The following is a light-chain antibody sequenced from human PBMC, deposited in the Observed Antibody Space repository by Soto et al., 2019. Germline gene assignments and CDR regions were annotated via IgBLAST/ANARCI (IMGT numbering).Light chain of an antibody. Sequence: EIVMTQSPATLSVSPGERATLSCSASQSVSSNLAWYQQKPGQAPRLLIYGASTRATGIPARLSGSGSGTEFTLTISSLQSEDFAVYYCQQYNNWPPYTFGRGTKLEIK. CDR1: QSVSSN. CDR3: QQYNNWPPYT. V-gene: IGKV3-15*01. J-gene: IGKJ2*01. CDR2: GAS.